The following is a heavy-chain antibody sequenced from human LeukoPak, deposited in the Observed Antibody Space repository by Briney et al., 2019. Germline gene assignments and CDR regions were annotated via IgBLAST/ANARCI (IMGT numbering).Heavy chain of an antibody. CDR2: ISGSGGST. CDR3: AKDRGTAMVKYYYGMDV. CDR1: GFTFSSYA. D-gene: IGHD5-18*01. V-gene: IGHV3-23*01. Sequence: GGSLRLSCAASGFTFSSYAMSWVRQAPGKGLEWVSAISGSGGSTYYADSVKGRFTISRDNSKNTLYPQMNSLRAEDTAVYYCAKDRGTAMVKYYYGMDVWGKGTTVTVSS. J-gene: IGHJ6*04.